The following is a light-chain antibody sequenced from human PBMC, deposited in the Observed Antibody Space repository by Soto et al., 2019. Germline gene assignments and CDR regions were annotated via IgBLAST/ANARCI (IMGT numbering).Light chain of an antibody. CDR3: QQYIRWPLT. J-gene: IGKJ4*01. CDR2: GAS. V-gene: IGKV3-15*01. Sequence: LVMTPSPATLSVSPGERAPLPCRARQSVSSNLAWYQQKPGQAPSLLIYGASTRATGTPARFSGSGSGTEFTLTISSLQSEDLAVYYCQQYIRWPLTFGGGTKVDI. CDR1: QSVSSN.